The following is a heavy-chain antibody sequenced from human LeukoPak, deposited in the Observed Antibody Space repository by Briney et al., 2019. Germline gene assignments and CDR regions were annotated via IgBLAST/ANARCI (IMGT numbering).Heavy chain of an antibody. CDR1: EYSFTSYS. CDR2: INPGNGKT. D-gene: IGHD3-10*01. Sequence: ASVKVSCKASEYSFTSYSLHWLRQAPGQRLEWMGWINPGNGKTKYSQKFQGRVTITRDTSASTAYMELSSLRSEDTAVYYCARDYNRVWFGELLDWGQGTLVTVSS. V-gene: IGHV1-3*01. CDR3: ARDYNRVWFGELLD. J-gene: IGHJ4*02.